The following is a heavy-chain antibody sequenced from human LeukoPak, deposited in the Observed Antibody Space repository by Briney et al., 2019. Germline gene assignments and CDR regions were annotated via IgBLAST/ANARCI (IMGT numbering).Heavy chain of an antibody. V-gene: IGHV1-69*05. CDR3: AVVPAAPPSYYYYMDV. Sequence: SVKVSCKASGGTFSSYAISWVRQAPGQGLEWMGGIIPIFGTANYAQKFQGRVTITTDESTSTAYMELSSLRSEDTAVYYCAVVPAAPPSYYYYMDVWGKGTRPPSP. CDR1: GGTFSSYA. J-gene: IGHJ6*03. CDR2: IIPIFGTA. D-gene: IGHD2-2*01.